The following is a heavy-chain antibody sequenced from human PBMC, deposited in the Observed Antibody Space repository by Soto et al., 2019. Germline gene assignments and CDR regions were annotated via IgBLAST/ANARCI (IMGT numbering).Heavy chain of an antibody. J-gene: IGHJ6*03. CDR1: GGSFSGYY. CDR3: ARRYDYIWGSYRYYYYYYMDV. V-gene: IGHV4-34*01. CDR2: INHSGST. D-gene: IGHD3-16*02. Sequence: PSETLSLTCAVYGGSFSGYYWSWIRQPPGKGLEWIGEINHSGSTNYNPSLKSRVTISVDTSKNQFSLKLSSVTAADTAVYYCARRYDYIWGSYRYYYYYYMDVWGKGTTVTVSS.